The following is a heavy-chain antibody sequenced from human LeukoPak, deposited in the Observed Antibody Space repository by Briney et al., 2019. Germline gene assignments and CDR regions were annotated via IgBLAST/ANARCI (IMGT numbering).Heavy chain of an antibody. CDR2: IYYSGST. CDR3: ARGEADYVILTGLQGGWFDP. Sequence: SETLSLTCTVSGGSLSSGGYYWSWIRQHPGKGLEWFGYIYYSGSTHYNPSLHSRVTISVDTAKNQFALKLSSVTAADTAVYYCARGEADYVILTGLQGGWFDPWGQGTLVSVSS. D-gene: IGHD3-9*01. CDR1: GGSLSSGGYY. V-gene: IGHV4-31*03. J-gene: IGHJ5*02.